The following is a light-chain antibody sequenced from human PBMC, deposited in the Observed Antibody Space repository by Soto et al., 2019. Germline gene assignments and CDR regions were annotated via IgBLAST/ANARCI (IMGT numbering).Light chain of an antibody. V-gene: IGKV1-5*01. CDR1: QSIRDW. Sequence: GDRVTITCRASQSIRDWLAWYQQKPGKAPKLLIYDASTLERGVPSRFSGTGSGTEFTLTISSLHPDDFATYYCQQYHRSSITFGQGTRLEIK. CDR2: DAS. J-gene: IGKJ5*01. CDR3: QQYHRSSIT.